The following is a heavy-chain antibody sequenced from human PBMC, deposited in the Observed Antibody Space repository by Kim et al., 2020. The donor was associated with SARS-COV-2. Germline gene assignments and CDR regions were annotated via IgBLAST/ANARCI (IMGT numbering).Heavy chain of an antibody. CDR3: ATAPAALLSGSYYRSYYYYGMDV. CDR1: GYTLIELS. D-gene: IGHD3-10*01. CDR2: FDPEDGET. Sequence: ASVKVSCKVSGYTLIELSTHWVRQAPGKGLEWMGGFDPEDGETIYAQKFQGRVTMTEDTSTDTAYMELSSLRSEDTAVYYCATAPAALLSGSYYRSYYYYGMDVWGQGTTVTVSS. J-gene: IGHJ6*02. V-gene: IGHV1-24*01.